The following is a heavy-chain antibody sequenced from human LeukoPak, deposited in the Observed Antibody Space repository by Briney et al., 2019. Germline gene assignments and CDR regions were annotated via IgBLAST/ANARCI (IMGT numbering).Heavy chain of an antibody. CDR2: VIPIFGTA. CDR3: ARSHYDSSGYYKGNWFDP. J-gene: IGHJ5*02. CDR1: GGTFSSYA. Sequence: GASVKVSCNASGGTFSSYAISWVRQAPGQGLEWMGGVIPIFGTANYSQQLQGRVTITTDESTSTAYMELRSLRSEHTAVYYCARSHYDSSGYYKGNWFDPWGQGTLVTVSS. D-gene: IGHD3-22*01. V-gene: IGHV1-69*05.